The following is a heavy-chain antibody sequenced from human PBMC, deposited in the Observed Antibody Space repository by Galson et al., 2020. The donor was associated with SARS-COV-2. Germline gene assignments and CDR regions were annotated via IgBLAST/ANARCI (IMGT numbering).Heavy chain of an antibody. Sequence: SETLSLTCTVSGGSISGYYWSWLRPPAGKGLEWIGRISISGNTNYNPSLKSRVTMSLDTSKNQFSLNLTSVTAADTAVYYCAREGGTYRSFDYWGQGTLVTVSS. CDR2: ISISGNT. CDR3: AREGGTYRSFDY. CDR1: GGSISGYY. D-gene: IGHD1-26*01. J-gene: IGHJ4*02. V-gene: IGHV4-4*07.